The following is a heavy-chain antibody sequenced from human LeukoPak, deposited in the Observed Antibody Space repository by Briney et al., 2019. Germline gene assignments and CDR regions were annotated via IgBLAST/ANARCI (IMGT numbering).Heavy chain of an antibody. D-gene: IGHD1-26*01. V-gene: IGHV3-23*01. CDR1: GFTFSSYA. CDR3: AREGSEVGAPPYYYMDV. Sequence: GGSLRLSCAASGFTFSSYAMSWVRQAPGKGLEWVSAISGSGGSTYYADSVKGRFTISRDNSKNTLYLQMNSLRAEDTAVYYCAREGSEVGAPPYYYMDVWGKGTTVTVSS. J-gene: IGHJ6*03. CDR2: ISGSGGST.